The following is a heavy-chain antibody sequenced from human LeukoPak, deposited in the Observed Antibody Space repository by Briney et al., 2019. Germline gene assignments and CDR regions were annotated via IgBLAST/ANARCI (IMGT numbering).Heavy chain of an antibody. V-gene: IGHV3-74*01. D-gene: IGHD6-19*01. CDR1: GFTFSSYW. Sequence: PGGSLRLSCAASGFTFSSYWMHWVRQAPGKGLVWVSRINSDGSSTNYADSVKGRFTISRDNSKNTLYLQMNSLRAEDTAVYYCAREATLLRKQWLAYWGQGSLVTVSS. J-gene: IGHJ4*02. CDR3: AREATLLRKQWLAY. CDR2: INSDGSST.